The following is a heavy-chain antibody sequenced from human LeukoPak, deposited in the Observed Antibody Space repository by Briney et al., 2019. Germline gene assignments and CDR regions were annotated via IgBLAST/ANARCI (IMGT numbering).Heavy chain of an antibody. CDR2: ISSSGSTI. CDR1: GFTFSSYE. D-gene: IGHD2-15*01. Sequence: QPGGSLRLSCAASGFTFSSYEMNWVRQAPGKGLEWVSYISSSGSTIYYADSVKGRFTISRDNAKNSLYLQMNSLRAEDTAVYYCARGGIVVVVAADYYYMDVWGKGTTVTVSS. J-gene: IGHJ6*03. CDR3: ARGGIVVVVAADYYYMDV. V-gene: IGHV3-48*03.